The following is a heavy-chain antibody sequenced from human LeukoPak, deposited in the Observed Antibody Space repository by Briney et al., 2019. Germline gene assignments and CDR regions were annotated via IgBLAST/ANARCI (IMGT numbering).Heavy chain of an antibody. V-gene: IGHV4-30-2*01. CDR2: IYHSGST. J-gene: IGHJ5*02. Sequence: SQTLSLSCAVSGGSISSGGYSWSWIRQPPGKGLEWIGYIYHSGSTYYNPSLKSRVTISVDRSKNQFSLKLSSVTAADTAVYYCARDRGYSSSWYQNWFDPWGQGTLVTVSS. CDR3: ARDRGYSSSWYQNWFDP. CDR1: GGSISSGGYS. D-gene: IGHD6-13*01.